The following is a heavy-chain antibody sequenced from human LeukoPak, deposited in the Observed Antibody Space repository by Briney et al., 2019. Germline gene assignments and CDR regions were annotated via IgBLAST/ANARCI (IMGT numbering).Heavy chain of an antibody. CDR3: ATYYDSSGYYLN. Sequence: ASVKVSCKASGYTFTSYDINWVRQATGQGLEWMGWMNPNSGNTGYAQKFQGRVTMTRNTSISTAYMELSSLRSEDTAGYYCATYYDSSGYYLNWGQGTLVTVSS. J-gene: IGHJ4*02. V-gene: IGHV1-8*01. CDR2: MNPNSGNT. D-gene: IGHD3-22*01. CDR1: GYTFTSYD.